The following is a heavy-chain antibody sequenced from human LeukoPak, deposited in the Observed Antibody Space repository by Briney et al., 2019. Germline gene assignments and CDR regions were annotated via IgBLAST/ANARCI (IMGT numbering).Heavy chain of an antibody. D-gene: IGHD5-18*01. CDR2: LYIGGNT. Sequence: EGSLRLSCAASGLSVSSNYMNWVRLAPGKGLEWVSALYIGGNTYYADSVRGRFTISRDNSKNTLYLQMNSLRAEDTAIYYCTTAAGYNYGQYWGQGTLVTVSS. J-gene: IGHJ4*02. CDR3: TTAAGYNYGQY. CDR1: GLSVSSNY. V-gene: IGHV3-53*01.